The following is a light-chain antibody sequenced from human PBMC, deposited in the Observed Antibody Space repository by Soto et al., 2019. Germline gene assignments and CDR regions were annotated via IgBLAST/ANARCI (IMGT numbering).Light chain of an antibody. Sequence: IQMTQSTSSLSASVGHRVTITCRASQSISYYLNWNQQKPEKSTTLLIYAASTLQSGVPSRCIGSGSGTEFTLTISGLQPDAFATYYCRQSYNSPPAFGPGTKVAI. CDR1: QSISYY. CDR2: AAS. CDR3: RQSYNSPPA. V-gene: IGKV1-39*01. J-gene: IGKJ3*01.